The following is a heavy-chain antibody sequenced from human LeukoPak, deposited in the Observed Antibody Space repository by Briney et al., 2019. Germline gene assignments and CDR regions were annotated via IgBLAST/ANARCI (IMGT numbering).Heavy chain of an antibody. V-gene: IGHV1-69*04. J-gene: IGHJ4*02. Sequence: ASVKVSCKASGDTFSTYAISWVRQAPGQGLEWLGRIIPLRGIVNYAQRFQGRVAITAEKSTSTVYMELSSLRSEDTAVYYCATDYYESSAYLRWGQGTVLTVSS. CDR2: IIPLRGIV. CDR1: GDTFSTYA. D-gene: IGHD3-22*01. CDR3: ATDYYESSAYLR.